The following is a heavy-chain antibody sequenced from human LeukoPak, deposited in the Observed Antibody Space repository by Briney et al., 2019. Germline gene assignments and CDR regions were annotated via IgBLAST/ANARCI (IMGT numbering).Heavy chain of an antibody. CDR2: ISSSSSTI. CDR1: GFTFSSYS. V-gene: IGHV3-48*04. CDR3: ARVNYYDSSGRRGAFDY. J-gene: IGHJ4*02. D-gene: IGHD3-22*01. Sequence: GGSLRLSCAASGFTFSSYSKNWVRQAPGKGLEWVSYISSSSSTIYYADSVKGRFTISRDNAKNSLYLQMNSLRAEDTAVYYCARVNYYDSSGRRGAFDYWGQGTLVTVSS.